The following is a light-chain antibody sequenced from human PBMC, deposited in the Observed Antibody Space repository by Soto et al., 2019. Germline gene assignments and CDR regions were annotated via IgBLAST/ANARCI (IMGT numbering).Light chain of an antibody. V-gene: IGKV1-9*01. CDR2: AAS. Sequence: DIHIALSRHSLSVSIGDSVTITCRASQDISSALAWYQQKPGKATKVLIHAASTLQSGVPSRFSGSGSGTEFTLTINILQPEDFATYCCQQLNSHPFTFGQGTRLEIK. CDR3: QQLNSHPFT. J-gene: IGKJ5*01. CDR1: QDISSA.